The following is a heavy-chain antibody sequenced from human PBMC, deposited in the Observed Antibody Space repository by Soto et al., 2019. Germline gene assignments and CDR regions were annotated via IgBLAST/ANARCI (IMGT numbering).Heavy chain of an antibody. Sequence: QVQLQESGPGLVKTSDTLSLTCTVSGGSVTPYYWSWIRQSPGAGLEWIGYASYSGKTGYNPSLKSRVSMSIDTSQNEFSLKLTSLTAADAATYYCSRQQYTVVTAFDVWGQGTTVAVSS. CDR3: SRQQYTVVTAFDV. V-gene: IGHV4-59*02. CDR2: ASYSGKT. D-gene: IGHD2-15*01. CDR1: GGSVTPYY. J-gene: IGHJ3*01.